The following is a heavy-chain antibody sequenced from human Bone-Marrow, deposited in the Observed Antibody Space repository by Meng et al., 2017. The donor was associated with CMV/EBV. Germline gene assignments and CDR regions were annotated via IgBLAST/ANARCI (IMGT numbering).Heavy chain of an antibody. CDR1: GYTFTGYY. V-gene: IGHV1-2*02. CDR2: INPQGGGT. CDR3: ARGAIFGGKWFDP. J-gene: IGHJ5*02. Sequence: ASVKVSCKASGYTFTGYYMHWVRQAPGQGLEWMGWINPQGGGTNYAQKFQGRVTMTRDTSISTAYMELSRLRSDDTAVYYCARGAIFGGKWFDPWGQGTLVTVSS. D-gene: IGHD3-3*01.